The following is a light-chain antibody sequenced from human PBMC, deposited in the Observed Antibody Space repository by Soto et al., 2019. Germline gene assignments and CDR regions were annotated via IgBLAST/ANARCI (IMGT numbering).Light chain of an antibody. V-gene: IGKV3-20*01. CDR3: QQYADLPYT. CDR2: GAS. CDR1: QTLTTRF. J-gene: IGKJ2*01. Sequence: EIVLTQSPGTLSLSPGERATLSCMASQTLTTRFLAWYQQKPGQAPRLLIYGASSRATGIPDRFSGSGSGTEYTLTSSILEPEDFAVYSCQQYADLPYTFGQGTTLES.